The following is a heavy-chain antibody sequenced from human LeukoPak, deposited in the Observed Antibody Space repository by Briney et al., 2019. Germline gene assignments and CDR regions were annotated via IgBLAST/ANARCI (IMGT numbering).Heavy chain of an antibody. Sequence: TSETLSLTCAVYGGSFSGYYWSWIRQPPGKGLEWMGEINHSGSTNYNPSLKSRVTISVDTSKNQFPLKLSSVTAADTAVYYCAREGSGDPPYWYFDLWGRGTLVTVSS. V-gene: IGHV4-34*01. D-gene: IGHD4-17*01. CDR2: INHSGST. CDR3: AREGSGDPPYWYFDL. J-gene: IGHJ2*01. CDR1: GGSFSGYY.